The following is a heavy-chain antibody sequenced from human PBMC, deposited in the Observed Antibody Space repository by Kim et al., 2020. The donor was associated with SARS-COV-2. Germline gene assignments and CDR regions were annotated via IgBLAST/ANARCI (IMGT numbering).Heavy chain of an antibody. CDR1: GFTFSSYS. D-gene: IGHD3-3*01. Sequence: GGSLRLSCAASGFTFSSYSMNWVRQAPGKGLEWVSSISSSSSYIYYADSVKGRFTISRDNAKNSLYLQMNSLRAEDTAVYYCARGLRFLEWPSWDYYYYGMDVWGQGTTVSVSS. CDR2: ISSSSSYI. J-gene: IGHJ6*02. CDR3: ARGLRFLEWPSWDYYYYGMDV. V-gene: IGHV3-21*01.